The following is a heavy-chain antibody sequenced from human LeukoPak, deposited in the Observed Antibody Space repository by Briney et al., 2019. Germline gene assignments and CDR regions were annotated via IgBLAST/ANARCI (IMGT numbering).Heavy chain of an antibody. V-gene: IGHV4-39*07. Sequence: SETLSLTCTVSGGSINSSSYYWGWIRQPPGKGLEWIGSIHYSGNTFYNPSLKSRVTILLDTSKNQFSLKLSSVTAADTAVYYCARGGGYSGLNYGWFDPWGQGTLVTVSS. CDR2: IHYSGNT. CDR1: GGSINSSSYY. J-gene: IGHJ5*02. D-gene: IGHD4-23*01. CDR3: ARGGGYSGLNYGWFDP.